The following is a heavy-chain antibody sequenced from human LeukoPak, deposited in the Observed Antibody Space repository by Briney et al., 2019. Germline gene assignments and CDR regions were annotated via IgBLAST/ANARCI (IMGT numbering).Heavy chain of an antibody. D-gene: IGHD6-13*01. CDR1: GFTFDDYG. V-gene: IGHV3-20*04. CDR2: INWNGGST. Sequence: GGSLRLSCAASGFTFDDYGMSWVRQAPGKGLEWVSVINWNGGSTGYADSVKGRFTISRDNAKKSLYPQMNSLRADDTAFYYCARDPYSTSPSRYFDLWGRGTLVTVSS. CDR3: ARDPYSTSPSRYFDL. J-gene: IGHJ2*01.